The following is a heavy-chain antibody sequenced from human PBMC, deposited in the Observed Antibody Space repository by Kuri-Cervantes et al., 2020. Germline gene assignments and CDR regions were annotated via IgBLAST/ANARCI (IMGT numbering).Heavy chain of an antibody. CDR3: ARSNRITMIVVVRYGYGMDV. V-gene: IGHV1-18*01. CDR2: ISAYNGNT. J-gene: IGHJ6*02. CDR1: GYTFTSHG. Sequence: ASVKVSCKASGYTFTSHGISWVRQAPGQGLEWMGWISAYNGNTNYAQKLQGRVTMTTDTSTSTAYMELRSLRSEDTAVYYCARSNRITMIVVVRYGYGMDVWGQGTTVTVSS. D-gene: IGHD3-22*01.